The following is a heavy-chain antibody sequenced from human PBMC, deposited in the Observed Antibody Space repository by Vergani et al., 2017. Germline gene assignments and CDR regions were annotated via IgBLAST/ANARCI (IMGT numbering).Heavy chain of an antibody. CDR3: ARDNKQLRPRAFDL. CDR1: GASIRSSNYY. V-gene: IGHV4-39*02. Sequence: QLQLQESGPGLVKPSATLSLTCSVSGASIRSSNYYWGWIRQPPGKGLEWIASIYYSGSTYYNPSLKSRVTISVDPSKNQFSLKLSSVTAADTAVYFCARDNKQLRPRAFDLWGQGTMVTVSS. J-gene: IGHJ3*01. CDR2: IYYSGST. D-gene: IGHD4-23*01.